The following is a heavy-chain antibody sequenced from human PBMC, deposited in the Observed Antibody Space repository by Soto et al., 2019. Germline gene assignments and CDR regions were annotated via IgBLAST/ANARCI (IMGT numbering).Heavy chain of an antibody. D-gene: IGHD2-2*01. CDR2: IKQDGSEK. J-gene: IGHJ6*02. CDR1: GFTFSSYW. V-gene: IGHV3-7*05. CDR3: ARGVVVPAAEASYYYYYGMDV. Sequence: GGSLRLSCAASGFTFSSYWMSWVRQAPGKGLEWVANIKQDGSEKYYVDSVKGRFTISRDNAKNSLYRQMNSLRAEDTAVYYCARGVVVPAAEASYYYYYGMDVWGQGTTVTVSS.